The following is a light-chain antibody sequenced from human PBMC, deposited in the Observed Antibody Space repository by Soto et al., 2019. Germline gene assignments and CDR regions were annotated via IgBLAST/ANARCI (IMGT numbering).Light chain of an antibody. J-gene: IGKJ1*01. V-gene: IGKV3-11*01. CDR1: QSVSNY. Sequence: EIVLTQSPATLSLSPGERATLSCRASQSVSNYLTWYQQKPDQAPRLLVYDTFNRANGVPARFTGSGSDTDFTLTISSLEPEDFAVYYCQQRAGWPRTFGQGTKVDNK. CDR2: DTF. CDR3: QQRAGWPRT.